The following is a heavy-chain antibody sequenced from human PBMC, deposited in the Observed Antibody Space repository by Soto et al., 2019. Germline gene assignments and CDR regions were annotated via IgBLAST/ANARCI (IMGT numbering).Heavy chain of an antibody. D-gene: IGHD4-17*01. CDR3: TRGGYGDYVFDS. J-gene: IGHJ4*02. CDR1: GFTFSSYA. Sequence: SGGSLRLSCAASGFTFSSYAMSWVRQAPGKGLEWVSTINGLGDSTYYADSVKGRFTISRDISKNTLYLQMSSVRAEDTAIYYCTRGGYGDYVFDSWGQGTLVTVS. V-gene: IGHV3-23*01. CDR2: INGLGDST.